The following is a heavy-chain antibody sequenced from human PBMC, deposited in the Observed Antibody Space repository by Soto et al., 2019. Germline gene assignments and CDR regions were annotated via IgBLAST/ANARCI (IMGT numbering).Heavy chain of an antibody. Sequence: PGGSLRLSCAASGFTLSSYDMHWVRQAPGKGLEWVAIIWYDGSNKYYADSVKGRFTISRDNSKNTLYLQMNSLRAEDTAVYYCVKASEDYFDYWGQGTLVTVSS. J-gene: IGHJ4*02. CDR2: IWYDGSNK. CDR3: VKASEDYFDY. CDR1: GFTLSSYD. V-gene: IGHV3-33*06.